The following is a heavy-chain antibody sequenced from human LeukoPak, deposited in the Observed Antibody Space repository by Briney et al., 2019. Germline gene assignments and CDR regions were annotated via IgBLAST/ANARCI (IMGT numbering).Heavy chain of an antibody. J-gene: IGHJ6*03. D-gene: IGHD2-15*01. CDR1: GGSISSGDYY. CDR2: IYYSGST. V-gene: IGHV4-30-4*08. Sequence: PSETLSLTCTVSGGSISSGDYYWSWIRQPPGKGLEWIGYIYYSGSTYYNPSLKSRVTISVDTSKNQFSLKLSSVTAADTAVYYCARTIVYYYYMDVWGKGTTVTVSS. CDR3: ARTIVYYYYMDV.